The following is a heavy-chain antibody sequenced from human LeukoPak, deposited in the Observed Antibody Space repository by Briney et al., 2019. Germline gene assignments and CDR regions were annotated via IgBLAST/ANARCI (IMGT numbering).Heavy chain of an antibody. Sequence: GGSLRLSCAASGFTFSSYAMHWVRQAPGKGLEWVAVISYDGSNKYYADSVKGRFTISRDNSKNALYLQMNSLGAEDTAVYYCATSNWGPHAFDTWGQGTMVTVSS. J-gene: IGHJ3*02. V-gene: IGHV3-30*14. CDR2: ISYDGSNK. CDR3: ATSNWGPHAFDT. D-gene: IGHD7-27*01. CDR1: GFTFSSYA.